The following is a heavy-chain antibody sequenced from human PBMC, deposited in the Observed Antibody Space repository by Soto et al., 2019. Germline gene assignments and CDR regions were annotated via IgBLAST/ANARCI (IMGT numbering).Heavy chain of an antibody. CDR2: TYHSGTT. J-gene: IGHJ5*02. CDR1: GDSINNSHW. V-gene: IGHV4-4*02. D-gene: IGHD6-13*01. CDR3: AREVNSSPARGPNWFDP. Sequence: QVQLQESGPGLVQPSGTLSLTCAVSGDSINNSHWWSWVRQTPGKGLEWIGETYHSGTTNYNPSPKTRVTISIATSKNQFSLKMNSVTAADTAVYYCAREVNSSPARGPNWFDPWGQGTLVTVSS.